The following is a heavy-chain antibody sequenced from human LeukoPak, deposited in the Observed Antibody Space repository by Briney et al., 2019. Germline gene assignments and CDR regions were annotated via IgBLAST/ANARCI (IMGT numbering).Heavy chain of an antibody. J-gene: IGHJ4*02. Sequence: SETLSLTCTVSGGSISSYYWSWIRQPPGKGLEWIGYIYYSGSTNYNPSLKSRVTISVDTSKNQFSLKLSSVTAADTAVYYCARGGKSELGTCDFWGQGTLVTVSS. CDR2: IYYSGST. CDR3: ARGGKSELGTCDF. CDR1: GGSISSYY. V-gene: IGHV4-59*01. D-gene: IGHD7-27*01.